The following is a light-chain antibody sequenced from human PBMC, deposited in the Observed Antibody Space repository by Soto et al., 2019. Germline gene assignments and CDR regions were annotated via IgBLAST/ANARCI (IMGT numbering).Light chain of an antibody. CDR3: GTWDSSLSIGV. CDR1: SSNIGNNF. V-gene: IGLV1-51*01. Sequence: QSVLTQPPSVSAAPGQKVTISCSGSSSNIGNNFVSWYQQLPGTAPKLLIYDNNKRPSGIPDRFSGSKSGTSATLGITGLQTGDEADDYCGTWDSSLSIGVFGGGTKLTVL. CDR2: DNN. J-gene: IGLJ2*01.